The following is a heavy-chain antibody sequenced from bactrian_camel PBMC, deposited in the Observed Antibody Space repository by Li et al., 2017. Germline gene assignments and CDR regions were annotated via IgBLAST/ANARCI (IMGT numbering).Heavy chain of an antibody. CDR1: GFTFTTYA. D-gene: IGHD7*01. J-gene: IGHJ4*01. Sequence: DVQLVESGGGLVQPAGSLRLSCAASGFTFTTYAMNWVRQAPGKGLEWVSSINVGGSITYYPDSVKGRFIISQDNAKRTHNLQMIKLTPEDTAMYYCRVLLGAGCGDMYWGTADIPIWGQGTQVTVS. CDR3: RVLLGAGCGDMYWGTADIPI. CDR2: INVGGSIT. V-gene: IGHV3S31*01.